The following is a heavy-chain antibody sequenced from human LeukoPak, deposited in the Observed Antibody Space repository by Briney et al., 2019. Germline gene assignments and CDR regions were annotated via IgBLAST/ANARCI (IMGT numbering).Heavy chain of an antibody. Sequence: GESLKISCKGSGYSFTSYWIGWVRQMPGKGLEWMGIIYPGDSDTRYSPSFQGQVTISADKSISTAYLQWSSLKASDTAVYYCARPRYCSGGSCYPPLYYFDYWGQGTLVTVSS. D-gene: IGHD2-15*01. V-gene: IGHV5-51*01. CDR3: ARPRYCSGGSCYPPLYYFDY. CDR1: GYSFTSYW. CDR2: IYPGDSDT. J-gene: IGHJ4*02.